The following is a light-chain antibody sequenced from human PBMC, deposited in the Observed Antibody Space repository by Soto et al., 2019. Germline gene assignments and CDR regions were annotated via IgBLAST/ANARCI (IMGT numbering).Light chain of an antibody. CDR2: GAS. V-gene: IGKV3-15*01. CDR3: QQFHSWPPLT. CDR1: QSVAGG. Sequence: EIVMTQSPATLSVSPGERATLSCRASQSVAGGLSWFQQKPGQPPRLLIYGASTRATGIPARFSGSGPGTEITLTISSLQSEDFAVYYCQQFHSWPPLTFGGGTKVDIK. J-gene: IGKJ4*01.